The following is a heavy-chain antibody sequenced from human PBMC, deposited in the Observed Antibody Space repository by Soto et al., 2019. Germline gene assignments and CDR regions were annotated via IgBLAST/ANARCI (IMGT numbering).Heavy chain of an antibody. CDR2: IYYSGST. J-gene: IGHJ6*02. CDR1: GGSISSYY. CDR3: ARESRYCSGGSCHVGYYYYGMAV. D-gene: IGHD2-15*01. Sequence: PSETLSLTCTVSGGSISSYYWSWIRQPPGKGLEWIGYIYYSGSTNYNPSLKSRVTISVDTSKNQFSLKLSSVTAADTAVYYCARESRYCSGGSCHVGYYYYGMAVWGQGTTVTVSS. V-gene: IGHV4-59*12.